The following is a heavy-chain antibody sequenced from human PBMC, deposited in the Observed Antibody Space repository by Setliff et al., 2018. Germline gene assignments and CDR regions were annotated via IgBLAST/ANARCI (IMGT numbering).Heavy chain of an antibody. CDR1: GFSISSFT. J-gene: IGHJ4*02. CDR2: ILYHGGGT. Sequence: PGGSLRLSCVISGFSISSFTMHWVRQAPGKGLEYVSGILYHGGGTFYAESVRGRFTTSRDISKNTLYLQMNNLRAEDTAVYYCAKELAVAGSCIDYWGQGTLVTV. D-gene: IGHD6-19*01. CDR3: AKELAVAGSCIDY. V-gene: IGHV3-64*02.